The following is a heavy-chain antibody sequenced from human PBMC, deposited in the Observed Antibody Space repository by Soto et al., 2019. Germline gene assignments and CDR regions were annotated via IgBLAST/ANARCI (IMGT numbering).Heavy chain of an antibody. CDR2: IYYSGST. V-gene: IGHV4-31*03. CDR1: GGSISSGGYY. CDR3: ARSVGSGSYYIPNLLFDY. J-gene: IGHJ4*02. Sequence: SETLSLTCTVSGGSISSGGYYWSWIRQHPGKGLEWIGYIYYSGSTYYNPSLKSRVTISVDTSKNQFSLKLSSVTAADTAVYYCARSVGSGSYYIPNLLFDYWGQGTLVTVSS. D-gene: IGHD3-10*01.